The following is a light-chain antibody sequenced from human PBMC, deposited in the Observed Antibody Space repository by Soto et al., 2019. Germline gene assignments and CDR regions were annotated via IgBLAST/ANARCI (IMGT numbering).Light chain of an antibody. CDR2: LGS. CDR3: MQALQTPPT. V-gene: IGKV2-28*01. Sequence: DIVMTQSPLSLPVIPGEPASISCRSSQSLLHSNGXNYLDWYLQKPGQSPQLLIYLGSXXXXXXXXXXXXXXXXXXXXXXINRVEAEDVGVYYCMQALQTPPTFGQGTKVEIK. CDR1: QSLLHSNGXNY. J-gene: IGKJ1*01.